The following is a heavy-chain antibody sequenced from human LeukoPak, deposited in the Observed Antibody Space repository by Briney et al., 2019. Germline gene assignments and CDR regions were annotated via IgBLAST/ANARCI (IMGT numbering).Heavy chain of an antibody. CDR2: IYSGGST. V-gene: IGHV3-53*01. CDR3: AGLGTTTGYYYMDV. J-gene: IGHJ6*03. Sequence: GGSLRLSCAASGFTVSSNYMSWVRQAPGKGLEWVSVIYSGGSTYYADSVKGRFTISRDNSKNTLYLQMNSLRAEDTAVYYCAGLGTTTGYYYMDVWGKGTTVTVSS. CDR1: GFTVSSNY. D-gene: IGHD7-27*01.